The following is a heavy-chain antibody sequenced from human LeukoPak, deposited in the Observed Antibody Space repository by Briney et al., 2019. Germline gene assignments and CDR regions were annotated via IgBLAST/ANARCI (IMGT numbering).Heavy chain of an antibody. J-gene: IGHJ3*02. CDR2: IKTDGSIA. CDR1: GFSFSFYW. V-gene: IGHV3-74*01. CDR3: ARYHDAFDI. D-gene: IGHD2-2*01. Sequence: PGGSLRLSCAASGFSFSFYWMHWVRQAPGKGPVWVSRIKTDGSIADYADSVKGRFTISRDNAKNTLYLQMNSLRAEDTAVYYCARYHDAFDIWGQGTMVTVSS.